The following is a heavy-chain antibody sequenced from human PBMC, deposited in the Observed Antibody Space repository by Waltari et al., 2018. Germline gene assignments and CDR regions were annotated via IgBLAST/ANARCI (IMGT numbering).Heavy chain of an antibody. CDR3: AKGLYGSGSYYNRYYYYYMDV. V-gene: IGHV3-23*04. D-gene: IGHD3-10*01. J-gene: IGHJ6*03. Sequence: EVQLVESGGGLVQPGGSLRLSCAASGFTFSSYAMSWVRQAPGPGLEWVSAISGSGGSTYYEDSWKGRFTISRDNSKNTLYLQMNSLRAEDTAVYYCAKGLYGSGSYYNRYYYYYMDVWGKGTTVTVSS. CDR2: ISGSGGST. CDR1: GFTFSSYA.